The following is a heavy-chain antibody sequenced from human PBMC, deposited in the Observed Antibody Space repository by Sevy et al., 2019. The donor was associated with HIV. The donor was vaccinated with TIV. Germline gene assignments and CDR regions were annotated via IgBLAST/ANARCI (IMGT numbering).Heavy chain of an antibody. J-gene: IGHJ4*02. CDR3: GRDGSLGDYFDY. Sequence: GGSLRLSCAVSGFIFSDYAMHRVRQAPRKGLEWVAVISDDPNNKYYADSAKGRFTISRDNSKNTLYLQMHSLRAEDTAVYYCGRDGSLGDYFDYWGQGTLVTVSS. CDR2: ISDDPNNK. V-gene: IGHV3-30-3*01. D-gene: IGHD6-19*01. CDR1: GFIFSDYA.